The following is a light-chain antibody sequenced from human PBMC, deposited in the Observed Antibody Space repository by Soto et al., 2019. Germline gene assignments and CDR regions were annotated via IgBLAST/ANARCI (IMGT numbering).Light chain of an antibody. CDR1: SSDIGNYNY. CDR3: SSYTSSATLYV. Sequence: QSALTQPASVSGSPGQSITISCTGTSSDIGNYNYVSWYQQHPGKAPKLMIYDVSNRPSGVSNRFSASKSGSTTSLTISGLQAEDEADYYCSSYTSSATLYVFGAGTQLTVL. V-gene: IGLV2-14*01. CDR2: DVS. J-gene: IGLJ1*01.